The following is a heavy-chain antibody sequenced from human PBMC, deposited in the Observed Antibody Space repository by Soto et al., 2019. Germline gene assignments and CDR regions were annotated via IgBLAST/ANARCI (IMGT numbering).Heavy chain of an antibody. V-gene: IGHV2-26*01. CDR1: GFSLSNAGMG. Sequence: QVTLKESGPVLVKPTETLTLTCTVSGFSLSNAGMGVSWIRQPPGKALEWLAHIFSNDEKSYSTSLKRRLTISKNTSKSQVVLTMTNMDPVDTATFYCARYLPYSSNFFDCWGQGTLVTVSS. CDR2: IFSNDEK. D-gene: IGHD6-13*01. J-gene: IGHJ4*02. CDR3: ARYLPYSSNFFDC.